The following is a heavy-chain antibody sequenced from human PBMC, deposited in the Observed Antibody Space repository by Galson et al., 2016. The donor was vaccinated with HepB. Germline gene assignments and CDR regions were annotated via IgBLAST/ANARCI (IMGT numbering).Heavy chain of an antibody. V-gene: IGHV1-8*01. J-gene: IGHJ4*02. CDR1: GYTFTTYD. CDR3: ARGGYGGYLFY. CDR2: MNSKSGTS. D-gene: IGHD6-25*01. Sequence: SVKVSCKASGYTFTTYDINWVRQAAGQGLEWMGWMNSKSGTSVYAPKFQDRVTMTRNASISTAYMQLRSLTSDDTAVYYCARGGYGGYLFYWGQGARVTVSS.